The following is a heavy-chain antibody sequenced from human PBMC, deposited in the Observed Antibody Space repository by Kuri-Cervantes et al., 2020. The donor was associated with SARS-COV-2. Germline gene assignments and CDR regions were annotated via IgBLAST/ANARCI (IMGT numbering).Heavy chain of an antibody. D-gene: IGHD1-26*01. CDR3: ATGSYYVAYDY. J-gene: IGHJ4*02. CDR1: GGSISTYY. CDR2: LYYSGST. Sequence: SETLSLTCTVSGGSISTYYWRWIRQPPGKGLEWIGYLYYSGSTNYNPSLKSRVTISLDTSKNQFSLKLSSVTAADTAVYYCATGSYYVAYDYWGQGTLVTVSS. V-gene: IGHV4-59*01.